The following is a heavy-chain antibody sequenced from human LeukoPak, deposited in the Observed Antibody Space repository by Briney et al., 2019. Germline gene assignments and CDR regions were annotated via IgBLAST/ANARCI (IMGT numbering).Heavy chain of an antibody. CDR3: ARSGGLQKFDY. Sequence: PGGSLRPSCAASGFTFSSYGMHWVRQAPGKGLEWVAVIWYDGSNKYYADSVKGRFTISRDNSKNTLYLQMNSLRAEDTAVYYCARSGGLQKFDYWGQGTLVTVSS. CDR2: IWYDGSNK. V-gene: IGHV3-33*01. CDR1: GFTFSSYG. J-gene: IGHJ4*02. D-gene: IGHD4-11*01.